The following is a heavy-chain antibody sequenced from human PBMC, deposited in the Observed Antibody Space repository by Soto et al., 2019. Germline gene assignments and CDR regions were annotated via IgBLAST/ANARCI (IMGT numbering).Heavy chain of an antibody. V-gene: IGHV3-23*01. Sequence: GGSLRLSCAASGFTFSSYAMSWVRQAPGRGLEWVSAISGSGGSTYYADSVKGRFTISRDNSKNTLYLQMNSLRAEDTAVYYCVTGGMIVLYYFDYWGQGTLVTVSS. CDR1: GFTFSSYA. CDR3: VTGGMIVLYYFDY. J-gene: IGHJ4*02. CDR2: ISGSGGST. D-gene: IGHD3-22*01.